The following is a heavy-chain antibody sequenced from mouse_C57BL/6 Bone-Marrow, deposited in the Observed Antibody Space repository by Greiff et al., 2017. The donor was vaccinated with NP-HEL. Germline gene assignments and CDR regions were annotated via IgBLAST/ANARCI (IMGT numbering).Heavy chain of an antibody. J-gene: IGHJ2*01. CDR1: GYTFTSYW. V-gene: IGHV1-55*01. D-gene: IGHD2-1*01. Sequence: VQLQQPGAELVKPGASVKMSCKASGYTFTSYWITWVKQRPGQGLEWIGDIYPGSGSTNYNEKFKSKATLTVDTSSSTAYMQLSSLTSEDSAVYYCARRYYGIPYYFDYWGQGTTLTVSS. CDR3: ARRYYGIPYYFDY. CDR2: IYPGSGST.